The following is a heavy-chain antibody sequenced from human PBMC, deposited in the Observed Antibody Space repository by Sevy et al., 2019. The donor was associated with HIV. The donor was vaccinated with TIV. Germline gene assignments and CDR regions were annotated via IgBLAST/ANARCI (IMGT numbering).Heavy chain of an antibody. Sequence: SETLSLTCTVSGGSISSSSYYWGWIRQPPGKGLEWIGSIYYSGSTYYNPSLKSRVTISVDTSKNQFSLKLSSVTAADTAVYYCARRNRRVGATIYGMDVWGQGTTVTVSS. CDR3: ARRNRRVGATIYGMDV. CDR1: GGSISSSSYY. CDR2: IYYSGST. V-gene: IGHV4-39*01. D-gene: IGHD1-26*01. J-gene: IGHJ6*02.